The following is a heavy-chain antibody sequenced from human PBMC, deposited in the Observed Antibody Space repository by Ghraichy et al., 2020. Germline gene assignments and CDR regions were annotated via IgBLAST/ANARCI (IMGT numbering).Heavy chain of an antibody. D-gene: IGHD2-21*02. J-gene: IGHJ4*02. Sequence: GGSLRLSCAASGFTFSSYEMNWVRQAPGKGLEWVSYISSSGSTIYYADSVKGRFTISRDNAKNSLYLQMNSLRAEDTAVYYCARGPHIVVVTAIGLGIDYWGQGTLVTVSS. CDR2: ISSSGSTI. V-gene: IGHV3-48*03. CDR3: ARGPHIVVVTAIGLGIDY. CDR1: GFTFSSYE.